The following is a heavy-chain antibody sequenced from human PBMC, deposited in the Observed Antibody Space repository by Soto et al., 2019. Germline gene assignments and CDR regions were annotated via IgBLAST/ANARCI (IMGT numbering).Heavy chain of an antibody. Sequence: GGSLRLSCAASGFTFSSNAMHWVRQAPGKGLEWVAVISYDGSNKYYADSVKGRFTISRDNSKNTLYLQMNSLRAEDTAVYYCARDRPFPKRYFDWLLPTAFDYWGQGTLVTVSS. CDR1: GFTFSSNA. CDR3: ARDRPFPKRYFDWLLPTAFDY. CDR2: ISYDGSNK. V-gene: IGHV3-30-3*01. D-gene: IGHD3-9*01. J-gene: IGHJ4*02.